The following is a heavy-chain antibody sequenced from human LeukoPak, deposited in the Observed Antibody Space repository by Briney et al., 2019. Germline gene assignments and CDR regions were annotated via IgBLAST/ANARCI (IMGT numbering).Heavy chain of an antibody. V-gene: IGHV1-2*02. CDR2: INPNSGGT. CDR1: GYTFTGYY. CDR3: ARDAYYYDSSGYQPFDY. Sequence: ASVTVSCKASGYTFTGYYMHWVRQAPGQGLEWMGWINPNSGGTNYAQKFQGRVTMTRDTSISTAYMELSRLRSDDTAVYYCARDAYYYDSSGYQPFDYWGQGTLVTVSS. D-gene: IGHD3-22*01. J-gene: IGHJ4*02.